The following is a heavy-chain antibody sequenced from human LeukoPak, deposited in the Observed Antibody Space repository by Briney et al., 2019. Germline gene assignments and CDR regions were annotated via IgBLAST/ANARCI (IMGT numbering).Heavy chain of an antibody. Sequence: TGGSLRLSCAASGLTFSYYAMTWVRQAPGRGLEWVSGISGSGGSTYYAGSVKGRSTISRDNSRNTLSLQMNSLRAEDTAIYYCATKTYYGSGSVPDYRGQGTLVTVSS. CDR1: GLTFSYYA. V-gene: IGHV3-23*01. CDR3: ATKTYYGSGSVPDY. J-gene: IGHJ4*02. D-gene: IGHD3-10*01. CDR2: ISGSGGST.